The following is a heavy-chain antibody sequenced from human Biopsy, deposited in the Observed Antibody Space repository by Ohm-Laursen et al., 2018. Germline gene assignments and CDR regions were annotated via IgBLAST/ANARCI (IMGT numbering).Heavy chain of an antibody. CDR3: ARVPLPGIGAAYQGRFLYGMDV. CDR1: GGSFNDYF. J-gene: IGHJ6*02. D-gene: IGHD6-13*01. Sequence: TLSLTCAVYGGSFNDYFWSWIRQPPGKGLEWIGDITQSGSTHYSPSLKIRVTISVDTAKKQFSLSLRSVTAADTAVYYCARVPLPGIGAAYQGRFLYGMDVWGQGTTVSVSS. V-gene: IGHV4-34*01. CDR2: ITQSGST.